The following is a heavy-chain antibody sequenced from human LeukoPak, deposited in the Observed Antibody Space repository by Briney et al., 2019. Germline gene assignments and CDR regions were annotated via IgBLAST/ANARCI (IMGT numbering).Heavy chain of an antibody. CDR2: ISSSSSYI. Sequence: GGSLRLSCAASGFTFSSYSMNWVRQAPGKGLEWVSSISSSSSYIYYADSVKGRFTISRDNAKNSLYLQMNSLRAEDTAVYYCASWGAAAGTTHWGQGTLVTVSS. D-gene: IGHD6-13*01. CDR1: GFTFSSYS. CDR3: ASWGAAAGTTH. V-gene: IGHV3-21*01. J-gene: IGHJ4*02.